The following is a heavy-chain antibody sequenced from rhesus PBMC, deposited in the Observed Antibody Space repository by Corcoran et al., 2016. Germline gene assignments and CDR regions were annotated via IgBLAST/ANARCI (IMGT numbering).Heavy chain of an antibody. J-gene: IGHJ4*01. Sequence: QVQLQESGPGLGKSSETLSLTCAVLGCSISSSHWGCRTRPPPGKGLGGVGNIGVSSSSTYYNPALKRRFTISKDTSKNQFSLKLSSVTAADTAVYYCASRPGGYFDYWGQGVLVTVSS. V-gene: IGHV4-65*02. CDR1: GCSISSSHW. D-gene: IGHD6-13*01. CDR2: IGVSSSST. CDR3: ASRPGGYFDY.